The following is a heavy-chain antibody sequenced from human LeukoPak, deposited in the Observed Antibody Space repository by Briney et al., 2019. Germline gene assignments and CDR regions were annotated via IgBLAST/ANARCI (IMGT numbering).Heavy chain of an antibody. CDR3: TRAYGGSYFDS. CDR2: IKSDGSVT. D-gene: IGHD1-26*01. CDR1: GFTFTTYW. J-gene: IGHJ4*02. V-gene: IGHV3-74*03. Sequence: RGSLRLSCAASGFTFTTYWMHWVRQVPGERPVWVSRIKSDGSVTQYADSVRGRFTISRDNAKNTLFLQMDSLRAEDTAAYYCTRAYGGSYFDSWGQGTLVTVSS.